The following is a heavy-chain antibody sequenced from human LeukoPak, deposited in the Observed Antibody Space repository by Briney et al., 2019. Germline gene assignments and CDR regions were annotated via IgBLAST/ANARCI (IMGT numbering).Heavy chain of an antibody. CDR2: IYSGGTT. CDR1: GFTFDDYG. V-gene: IGHV3-66*01. J-gene: IGHJ4*02. CDR3: AGSSNAYNYVVDY. Sequence: GGSLRLSCAASGFTFDDYGMSWVRQAPGKGLECVSVIYSGGTTHNADSVKDRFTISRDNSENTVYLQMNSLRAEDTAVYYCAGSSNAYNYVVDYWGQGTLVTVSS. D-gene: IGHD5-24*01.